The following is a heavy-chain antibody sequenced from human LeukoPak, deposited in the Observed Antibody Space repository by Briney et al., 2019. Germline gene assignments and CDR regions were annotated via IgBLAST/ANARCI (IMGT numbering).Heavy chain of an antibody. CDR3: ARVGGYSYGYPYYFDY. CDR2: IYYSGST. CDR1: GGSFSGYY. J-gene: IGHJ4*02. V-gene: IGHV4-59*01. D-gene: IGHD5-18*01. Sequence: SETLSLTCAVYGGSFSGYYWSWIRQPPGKGLEWIGYIYYSGSTNYNPSLKSRVTISVDTSKNQFSLKLSSVTAADTAVYYCARVGGYSYGYPYYFDYWGQGTLVTVSS.